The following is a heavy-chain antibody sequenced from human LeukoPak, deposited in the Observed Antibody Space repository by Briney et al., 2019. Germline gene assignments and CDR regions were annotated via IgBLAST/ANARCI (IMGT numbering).Heavy chain of an antibody. CDR3: ARESIAVAGTYWFDP. Sequence: PGGSLRLSCAASGFTFSSYGMHWVRQAPGKGLEWVANIKQDGSEKYYVDSVKGRFTISRDNAKNSLYLQMNSLRAEDTAVYYCARESIAVAGTYWFDPWGQGTLVTVSS. D-gene: IGHD6-19*01. CDR2: IKQDGSEK. V-gene: IGHV3-7*01. J-gene: IGHJ5*02. CDR1: GFTFSSYG.